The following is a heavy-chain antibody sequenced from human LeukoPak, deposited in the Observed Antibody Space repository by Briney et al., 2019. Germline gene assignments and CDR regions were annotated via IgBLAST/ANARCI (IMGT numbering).Heavy chain of an antibody. J-gene: IGHJ4*02. Sequence: GGSLRLSCAASGFIFSTYWMNWVRQAPGKGLEWVAIIWYDGSNRFYADSVKGRFTISRDNSKSTLYLQMNSLRAEDTAVYFCASGLVGGSFDYWGQGTLVTVFS. V-gene: IGHV3-33*08. CDR3: ASGLVGGSFDY. CDR2: IWYDGSNR. D-gene: IGHD3-10*01. CDR1: GFIFSTYW.